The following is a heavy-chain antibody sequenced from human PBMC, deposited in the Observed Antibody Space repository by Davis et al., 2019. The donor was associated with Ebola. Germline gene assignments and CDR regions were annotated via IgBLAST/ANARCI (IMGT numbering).Heavy chain of an antibody. D-gene: IGHD6-6*01. CDR2: IQYDGSNK. Sequence: GESLKISCAASGFSFNNYGMHWVRQAPGKGLEWVAFIQYDGSNKFYADSVKGRFTISRDNSKNTLYLQMNSLRAEDTAVYYCARDPVAARPGEFDYWGQGTLVTVSS. CDR1: GFSFNNYG. V-gene: IGHV3-30*02. J-gene: IGHJ4*02. CDR3: ARDPVAARPGEFDY.